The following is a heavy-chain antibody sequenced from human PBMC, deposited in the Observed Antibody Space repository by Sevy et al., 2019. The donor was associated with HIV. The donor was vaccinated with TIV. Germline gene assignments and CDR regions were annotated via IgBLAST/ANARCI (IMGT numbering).Heavy chain of an antibody. CDR2: IYYKGHI. V-gene: IGHV4-59*11. CDR3: AGENAWGRGYS. CDR1: GGSITSLY. J-gene: IGHJ4*02. D-gene: IGHD1-26*01. Sequence: SETLSLTCTVSGGSITSLYWNWIRQPPGKGLEWIAEIYYKGHIHYNPSVKSRVTLSLDSSMNQFSLRLSSVTAADTAMYYCAGENAWGRGYSWGQGTLVTVSS.